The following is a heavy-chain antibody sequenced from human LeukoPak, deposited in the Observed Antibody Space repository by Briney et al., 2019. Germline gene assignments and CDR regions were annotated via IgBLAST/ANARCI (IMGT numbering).Heavy chain of an antibody. CDR2: IYTSGST. V-gene: IGHV4-61*02. CDR1: GGSISSGRYS. D-gene: IGHD2-2*01. Sequence: PSQTLSLTCTVSGGSISSGRYSWSWIRQPAGNGLEWIGRIYTSGSTNYNPSLKSRVTISVDTSKNQFSLKLSSVTAADTAVYYCAREVVPAATHYYYYGMDVWGQGTTVTVSS. J-gene: IGHJ6*02. CDR3: AREVVPAATHYYYYGMDV.